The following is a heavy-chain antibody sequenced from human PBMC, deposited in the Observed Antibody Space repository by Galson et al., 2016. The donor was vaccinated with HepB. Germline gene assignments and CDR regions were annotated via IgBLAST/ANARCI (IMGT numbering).Heavy chain of an antibody. CDR1: GFTISSHY. Sequence: SLRLSCAASGFTISSHYMSWVRQAPGKGLEWVSTIYNDGSTYYADSVKGRFTTPRDNSKNTLYLQMNSLRAEDTALNYCARGRGYSGYASYYGMDVWGQGTTVTVSS. D-gene: IGHD5-12*01. J-gene: IGHJ6*02. V-gene: IGHV3-53*01. CDR3: ARGRGYSGYASYYGMDV. CDR2: IYNDGST.